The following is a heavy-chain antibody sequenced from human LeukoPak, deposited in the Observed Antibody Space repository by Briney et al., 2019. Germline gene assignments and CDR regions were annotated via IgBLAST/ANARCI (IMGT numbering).Heavy chain of an antibody. D-gene: IGHD1-26*01. J-gene: IGHJ4*02. CDR3: ARIGWELPHTDYYFDY. CDR2: ISGGSGDT. Sequence: ASVKVSCKAPGYIFTNYAMHWVRQAPGQRLEWMGRISGGSGDTKYSQKFQDRVTITRDTSASTAYMELNSLRSEDTAVYYCARIGWELPHTDYYFDYWGQGTLVTVSS. V-gene: IGHV1-3*01. CDR1: GYIFTNYA.